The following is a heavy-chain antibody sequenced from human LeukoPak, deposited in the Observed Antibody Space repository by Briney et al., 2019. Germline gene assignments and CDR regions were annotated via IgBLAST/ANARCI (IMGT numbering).Heavy chain of an antibody. D-gene: IGHD2-2*01. CDR2: ISGSGGST. CDR1: GFTFSSYA. J-gene: IGHJ5*01. Sequence: EGSLRLSCAASGFTFSSYAMNWVRQAPGKGLEWVSAISGSGGSTYYADSVKGRFTISRDNPKNTLYLQMNSLRAEDTAVYYCAKAPREYCSSTSCPNWFDSWGQGTLVTVSS. CDR3: AKAPREYCSSTSCPNWFDS. V-gene: IGHV3-23*01.